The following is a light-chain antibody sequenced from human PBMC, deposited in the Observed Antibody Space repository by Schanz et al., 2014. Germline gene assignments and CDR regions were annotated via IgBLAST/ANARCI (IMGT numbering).Light chain of an antibody. CDR1: QGISTW. V-gene: IGKV1D-16*01. J-gene: IGKJ1*01. CDR2: AAS. Sequence: DIQMTQSPSSVSASVGDRVTITCRASQGISTWLAWYQQQPGRAPKLLIYAASTLNSGVPSRFSGSESGTEFTLTISSLQPDDFATYYCQQYNTYWTFGQGTKVEIK. CDR3: QQYNTYWT.